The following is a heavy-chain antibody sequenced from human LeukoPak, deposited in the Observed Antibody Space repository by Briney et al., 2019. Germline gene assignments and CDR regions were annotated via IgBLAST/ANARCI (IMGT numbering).Heavy chain of an antibody. CDR2: IWYDGGNK. Sequence: GGSLRLSCAASGFTFSSYGMHWVRQAPGKGLEWVAVIWYDGGNKYYADSVKGRFTISRDNSKNTLYLQMNSLRAEDTAVYYCARDSSADYGDYSYFDYWGQGTLVTVSS. CDR1: GFTFSSYG. D-gene: IGHD4-17*01. V-gene: IGHV3-33*01. J-gene: IGHJ4*02. CDR3: ARDSSADYGDYSYFDY.